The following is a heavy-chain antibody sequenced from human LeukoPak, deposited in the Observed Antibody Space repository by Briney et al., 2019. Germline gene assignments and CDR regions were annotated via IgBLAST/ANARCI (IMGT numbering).Heavy chain of an antibody. J-gene: IGHJ3*02. D-gene: IGHD6-25*01. CDR3: ARAGAAAATYDAFDI. V-gene: IGHV1-69*04. CDR2: IIPILGIA. CDR1: GGTFSSYA. Sequence: SVKVSCKASGGTFSSYAISWVRQAPGQGLEWMGRIIPILGIANYAHKFQGRVTITADKSTSTASMDLSRLRSEATAVYYCARAGAAAATYDAFDIWGQGTMVTVSS.